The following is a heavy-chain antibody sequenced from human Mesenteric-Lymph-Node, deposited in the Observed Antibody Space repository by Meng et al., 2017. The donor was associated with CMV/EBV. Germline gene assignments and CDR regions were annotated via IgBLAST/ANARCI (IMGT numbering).Heavy chain of an antibody. CDR3: ARDNSAAFDH. J-gene: IGHJ4*02. CDR2: ISPYNGNT. CDR1: GGTFSSYA. V-gene: IGHV1-18*01. Sequence: ASVKVSCKASGGTFSSYAISWVRQAPGQGLEWMGWISPYNGNTNYVQKLQDRVTMTTDTSTGTAYMELRSLRSDDTAVYYCARDNSAAFDHWGQGTLVTVSS. D-gene: IGHD2-15*01.